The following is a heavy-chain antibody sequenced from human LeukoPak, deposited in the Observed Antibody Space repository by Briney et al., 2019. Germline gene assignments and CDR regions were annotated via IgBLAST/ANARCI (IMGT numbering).Heavy chain of an antibody. CDR2: ISSSSSYI. V-gene: IGHV3-21*01. D-gene: IGHD3-3*01. CDR1: GFTFSAYH. Sequence: GGSLRLSCAASGFTFSAYHINWVRQAPGKGLEWVSSISSSSSYIYYADSVKGRFTISRDNAKNSLYLQMNSLRAEDTAVYYCARVALFGVVTLDYWGQGTLDTVSS. J-gene: IGHJ4*02. CDR3: ARVALFGVVTLDY.